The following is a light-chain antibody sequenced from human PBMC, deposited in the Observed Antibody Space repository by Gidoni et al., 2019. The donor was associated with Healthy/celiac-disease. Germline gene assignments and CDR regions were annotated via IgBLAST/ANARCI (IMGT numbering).Light chain of an antibody. J-gene: IGKJ2*01. CDR1: QSIISY. CDR3: QQSYSTPYT. CDR2: AAS. Sequence: DIQMTQSPSSLSASVGDRVTITCRASQSIISYLNWYQQKPGKAPKLLIYAASSLQSGVPSMFSGSGSGTEFTLTISSLQPEDFATYYCQQSYSTPYTFGQGTKLEIK. V-gene: IGKV1-39*01.